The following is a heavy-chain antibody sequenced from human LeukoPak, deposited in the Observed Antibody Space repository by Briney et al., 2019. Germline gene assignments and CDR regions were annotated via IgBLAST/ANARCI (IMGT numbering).Heavy chain of an antibody. CDR2: IRHDESKT. CDR3: AKPVISSAYQGTYYMDV. D-gene: IGHD3-16*01. Sequence: GGSLRLSCAASGLIFSSYGMHWVRQAPGEGLEWVAYIRHDESKTFYADSVKGRFTISRDNSKNTLYPQMHSLRAEDTALYYCAKPVISSAYQGTYYMDVWGKGTTVTVSS. V-gene: IGHV3-30*02. J-gene: IGHJ6*03. CDR1: GLIFSSYG.